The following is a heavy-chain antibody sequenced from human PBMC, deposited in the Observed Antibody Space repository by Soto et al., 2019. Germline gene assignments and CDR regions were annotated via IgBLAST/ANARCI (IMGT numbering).Heavy chain of an antibody. CDR1: GGTFSSYA. J-gene: IGHJ6*02. CDR2: IIPIFGTA. Sequence: QVQLVQSGAEVQKPGSSVKVSCKASGGTFSSYAISWVRQAPGQGLEWMGGIIPIFGTANYAQKFQGRVTITADESTSTAYMELSSLRSEDTAVYYCASQPHIVVVTATLYYYYGMDVWGQGTTVTVSS. D-gene: IGHD2-21*02. CDR3: ASQPHIVVVTATLYYYYGMDV. V-gene: IGHV1-69*01.